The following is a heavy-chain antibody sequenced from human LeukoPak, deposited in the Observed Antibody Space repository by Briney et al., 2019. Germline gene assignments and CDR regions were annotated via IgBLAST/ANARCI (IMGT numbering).Heavy chain of an antibody. D-gene: IGHD2-2*01. J-gene: IGHJ4*02. CDR3: ARDRCSSISCYFDY. CDR2: ISSSRKTA. V-gene: IGHV3-48*03. Sequence: GGSLRLSCAASGFTFSSYEMNWVRQAPGKGLEWLSYISSSRKTAYYADSVKGRFTISRDNAKNSLYLEMNSLRAEDTAVYYCARDRCSSISCYFDYWGQGTLVTVSS. CDR1: GFTFSSYE.